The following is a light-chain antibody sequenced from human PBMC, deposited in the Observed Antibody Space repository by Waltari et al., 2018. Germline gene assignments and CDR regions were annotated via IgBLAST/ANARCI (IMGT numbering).Light chain of an antibody. CDR2: DVS. V-gene: IGLV2-14*01. Sequence: QSALTQPAPVSGSPGQSTTIPCIGTSRNVGGNNLFSWYQQHPGKAPKPMIYDVSNRPSGVSNRFSGSKSGNTASLTISGLQAEDEADYYCSSYTSSSTLVFGGGTKLTVL. CDR1: SRNVGGNNL. CDR3: SSYTSSSTLV. J-gene: IGLJ2*01.